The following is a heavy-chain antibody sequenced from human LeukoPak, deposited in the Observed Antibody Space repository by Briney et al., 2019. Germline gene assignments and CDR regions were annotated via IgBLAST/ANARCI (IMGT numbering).Heavy chain of an antibody. CDR2: IYYSGST. CDR3: AGARWFDY. Sequence: SETLSLTCTVSGGSISSYYWSWIRQPPGKGLEWIGYIYYSGSTNCNPSLKSRVTISVDTSKNQFSRKLSSVPTADQAVFYCAGARWFDYGGQGTLVAVSS. J-gene: IGHJ5*01. V-gene: IGHV4-59*01. CDR1: GGSISSYY.